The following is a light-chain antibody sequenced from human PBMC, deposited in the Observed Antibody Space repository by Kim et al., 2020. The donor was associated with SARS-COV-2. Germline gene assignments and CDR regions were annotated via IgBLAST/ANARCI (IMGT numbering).Light chain of an antibody. CDR1: GGGSGSNY. J-gene: IGLJ3*02. Sequence: GKTVTSACTRSGGGSGSNYVQWYQQRPGSAPTTVIYESNQSPSGVPDRLSGSIVTASRSASLSFAGRKTEDGADYYCQSYDINSHVFGGGTKLTVL. CDR3: QSYDINSHV. CDR2: ESN. V-gene: IGLV6-57*03.